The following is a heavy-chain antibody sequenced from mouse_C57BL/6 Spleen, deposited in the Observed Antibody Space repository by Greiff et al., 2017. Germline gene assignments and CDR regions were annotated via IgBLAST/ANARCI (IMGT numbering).Heavy chain of an antibody. D-gene: IGHD2-3*01. CDR3: TRDGGWLLQTYWYFEV. CDR1: GFTFSSYA. Sequence: EVQGVESGEGLVKPGGSLKLSCAASGFTFSSYAMSWVRQTPEKRLEWVAYISSGGDYIYYADTVKGRFTISRDNARNTLYLQMSSLKSEDTAMYYCTRDGGWLLQTYWYFEVWGTGTTVTVSS. J-gene: IGHJ1*03. V-gene: IGHV5-9-1*02. CDR2: ISSGGDYI.